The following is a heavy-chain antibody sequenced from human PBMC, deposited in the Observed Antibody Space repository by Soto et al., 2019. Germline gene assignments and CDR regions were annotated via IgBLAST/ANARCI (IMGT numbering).Heavy chain of an antibody. CDR1: GYSFTRYG. CDR2: ISGYNANT. CDR3: ARMGDVPYYYYGLDV. V-gene: IGHV1-18*01. J-gene: IGHJ6*02. Sequence: QVQLVQSGAEVKKPGASVKVSCKASGYSFTRYGISWVRQAPGQGLEWMGWISGYNANTNYPENLQGRVTMTTDTATSTGNMGVSNLMSDETGVYYCARMGDVPYYYYGLDVWGQGTTVTVSS. D-gene: IGHD3-16*01.